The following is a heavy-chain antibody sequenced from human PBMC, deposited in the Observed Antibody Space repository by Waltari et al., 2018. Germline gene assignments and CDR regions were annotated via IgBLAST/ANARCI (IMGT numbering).Heavy chain of an antibody. J-gene: IGHJ5*02. CDR3: AREARYCSGGSCRNWFDP. CDR2: IYYSGST. CDR1: GGSISSSSYY. Sequence: QLQLQESGPGLVKPSETLSLTCTVSGGSISSSSYYWGWIRQPPGKGLEWIGSIYYSGSTYYNPSLKSRVTISVDTSKNQFSLKLSSVTAADTAVYYCAREARYCSGGSCRNWFDPWGQGTLVTVSS. V-gene: IGHV4-39*07. D-gene: IGHD2-15*01.